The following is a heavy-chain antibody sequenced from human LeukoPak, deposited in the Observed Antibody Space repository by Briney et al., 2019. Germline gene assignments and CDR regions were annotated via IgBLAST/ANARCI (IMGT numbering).Heavy chain of an antibody. V-gene: IGHV4-61*02. Sequence: PSQTLSLTCTVSGGSISSGSYYWNWIRQPAGKGLEWIGRIYTSGSTNYNPSLKSRVTMSVDTSKNQFSLKLSSVTAADTAVYYCAAIRPLWFGELAHWGQGTLVTVSS. CDR2: IYTSGST. CDR3: AAIRPLWFGELAH. CDR1: GGSISSGSYY. J-gene: IGHJ4*02. D-gene: IGHD3-10*01.